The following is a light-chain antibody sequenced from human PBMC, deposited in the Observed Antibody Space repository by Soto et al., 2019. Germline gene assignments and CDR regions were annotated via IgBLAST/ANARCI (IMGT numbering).Light chain of an antibody. J-gene: IGLJ2*01. Sequence: QSVLTQPPSVSGAPGQRVTISCTGSSSNIGAGYDVHWYQQLPGTAPKLLIYVNINRPSGVPDRFSGSKSGTSASLAITGLQADDEADYYCQSYDRSLSGSVFGGGTKLTVL. CDR1: SSNIGAGYD. CDR2: VNI. CDR3: QSYDRSLSGSV. V-gene: IGLV1-40*01.